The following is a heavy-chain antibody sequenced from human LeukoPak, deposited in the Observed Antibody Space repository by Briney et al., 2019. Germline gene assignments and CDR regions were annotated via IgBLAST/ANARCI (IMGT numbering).Heavy chain of an antibody. CDR1: GFTFSRCA. D-gene: IGHD5-18*01. V-gene: IGHV3-23*01. CDR2: ITGSSGRT. J-gene: IGHJ4*02. CDR3: AKDVDSTMDPNFDY. Sequence: GGSLRLSCTASGFTFSRCAMNWVRQAPGKGLEWVSGITGSSGRTYYADSVKGRFTISRDNSKNTMYVRMNSLRVEDTAVYYCAKDVDSTMDPNFDYWGQGILVTVSS.